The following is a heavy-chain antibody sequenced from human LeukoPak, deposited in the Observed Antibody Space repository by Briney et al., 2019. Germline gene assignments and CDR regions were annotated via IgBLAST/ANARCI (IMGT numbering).Heavy chain of an antibody. CDR1: GYIFTNYG. Sequence: GASVKVSCKTSGYIFTNYGISWVRQAPGQGLEWMGWISGYNGNTNYVQKFRGRVAMTADTSTSTVYMELRSLRSDDTAVYYCARERGSIAARRVYFDYWGQGTLVTVSS. CDR3: ARERGSIAARRVYFDY. D-gene: IGHD6-6*01. J-gene: IGHJ4*02. V-gene: IGHV1-18*01. CDR2: ISGYNGNT.